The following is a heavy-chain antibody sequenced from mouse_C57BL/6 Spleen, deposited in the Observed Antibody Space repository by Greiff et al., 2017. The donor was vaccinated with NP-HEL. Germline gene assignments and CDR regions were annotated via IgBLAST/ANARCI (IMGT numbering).Heavy chain of an antibody. CDR1: GYAFTNYL. Sequence: VQLQQSGAELVRPGTSVKVSCKASGYAFTNYLIEWVKQRPGQGLEWIGVINPGSGGTNYNEKFKGKATLTADQSSSTAYMQLSSLTSEDSAVYFCARYVNYGSSLFAYWGQGTLVTVSA. CDR2: INPGSGGT. D-gene: IGHD1-1*01. J-gene: IGHJ3*01. CDR3: ARYVNYGSSLFAY. V-gene: IGHV1-54*01.